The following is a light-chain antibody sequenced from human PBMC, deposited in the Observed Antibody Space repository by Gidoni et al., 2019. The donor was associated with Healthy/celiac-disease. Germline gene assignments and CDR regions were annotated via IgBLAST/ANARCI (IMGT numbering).Light chain of an antibody. J-gene: IGKJ3*01. Sequence: IQMSQSPSSLSASVGDRVTITCQASQDISNYVNWYQQRPGKAPKLLIYDASNLETGVPSRFSGSGSGTDFTFTISSLQPEDIATYYCQQYDNLPRTFGPGTKVDIK. V-gene: IGKV1-33*01. CDR1: QDISNY. CDR3: QQYDNLPRT. CDR2: DAS.